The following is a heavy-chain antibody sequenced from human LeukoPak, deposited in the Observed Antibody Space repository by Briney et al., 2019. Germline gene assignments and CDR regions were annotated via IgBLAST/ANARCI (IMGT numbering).Heavy chain of an antibody. V-gene: IGHV3-20*04. CDR2: INWNGGST. D-gene: IGHD2-2*02. CDR3: AREGELGGYCSSTSCYTFDY. Sequence: GGSLRLSCAAPGFTFDDYGMSWVRQAPGKGLEWVSGINWNGGSTGYADSVKGRFTISRDNDKNSLYLQMNSLRAEDTASYYCAREGELGGYCSSTSCYTFDYWGQGTLSPSPQ. CDR1: GFTFDDYG. J-gene: IGHJ4*02.